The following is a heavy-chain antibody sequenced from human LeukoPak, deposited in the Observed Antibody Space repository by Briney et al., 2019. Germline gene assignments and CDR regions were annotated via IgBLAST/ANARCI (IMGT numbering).Heavy chain of an antibody. CDR3: ARGPSNRGEQTTVVTDFDY. D-gene: IGHD4-23*01. CDR2: INHSGST. V-gene: IGHV4-34*01. Sequence: PSETLSLTCAVYGGSFSGYYWSWIRQPPGKGLEWIGEINHSGSTNYNPSLKSRVTISVDTSKNQFSLKLSSVTAADTAMYYCARGPSNRGEQTTVVTDFDYWGQGTLVTVSS. CDR1: GGSFSGYY. J-gene: IGHJ4*02.